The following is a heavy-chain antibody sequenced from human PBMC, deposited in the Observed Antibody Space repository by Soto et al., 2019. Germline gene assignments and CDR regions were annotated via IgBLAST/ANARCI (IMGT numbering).Heavy chain of an antibody. J-gene: IGHJ6*03. CDR1: GYTFTSYD. CDR2: MNPNSGNT. CDR3: ARGQKAYYYYYMDV. Sequence: ASVKVSCKASGYTFTSYDINWVRQATGQGLEWMGWMNPNSGNTGYAQKFQGRVTMTRNTSISTAYMELSSLRSEDTAVYYCARGQKAYYYYYMDVWGKGTTVTVSS. V-gene: IGHV1-8*01.